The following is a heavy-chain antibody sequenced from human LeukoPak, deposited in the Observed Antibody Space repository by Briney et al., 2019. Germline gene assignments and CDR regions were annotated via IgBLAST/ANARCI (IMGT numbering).Heavy chain of an antibody. CDR1: GGSISSYY. V-gene: IGHV4-59*01. J-gene: IGHJ4*02. D-gene: IGHD3-3*01. CDR2: IYYSGST. CDR3: ARYPPYDFWSGYYTDGDY. Sequence: SETLSLTCTVSGGSISSYYWSWIRQPPGKGLEWIGYIYYSGSTNCNPSLKSRVTISVDTSKNQFSLKLSSVTAADTAVYYCARYPPYDFWSGYYTDGDYWGQGTLVTVSS.